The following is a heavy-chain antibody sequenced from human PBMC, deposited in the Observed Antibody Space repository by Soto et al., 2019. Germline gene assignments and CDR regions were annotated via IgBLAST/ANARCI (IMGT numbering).Heavy chain of an antibody. Sequence: QVQLVQSGAEVKKPGASVKVSCKASGYTFTSYDINWVRQATGQGLEWMGWMNPNSGNTGYAQKFQGRVTMTRNTSLSTAYMELSSLRSEDTAVYYCARGVGYTYGRLWYFDLWGRGTLVTVSS. CDR3: ARGVGYTYGRLWYFDL. V-gene: IGHV1-8*01. D-gene: IGHD5-18*01. CDR1: GYTFTSYD. J-gene: IGHJ2*01. CDR2: MNPNSGNT.